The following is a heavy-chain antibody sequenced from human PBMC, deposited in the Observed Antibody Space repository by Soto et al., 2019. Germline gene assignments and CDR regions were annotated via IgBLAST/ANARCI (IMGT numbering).Heavy chain of an antibody. CDR3: ARESHDILTGPPWVWYFDL. Sequence: QVQLQQWGAGPLRPLETLSLTCGVSGGSFSGYYWAWTRQSPGKGLDWIGEIHDRGSINYNPSLKSRVSISVDTSMYHYSLKLRSVTAADTAVYYCARESHDILTGPPWVWYFDLWGRGTLVTVSS. D-gene: IGHD3-9*01. CDR1: GGSFSGYY. V-gene: IGHV4-34*01. CDR2: IHDRGSI. J-gene: IGHJ2*01.